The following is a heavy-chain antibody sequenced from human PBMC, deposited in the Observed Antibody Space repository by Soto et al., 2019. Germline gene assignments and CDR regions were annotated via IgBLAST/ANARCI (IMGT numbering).Heavy chain of an antibody. J-gene: IGHJ4*02. CDR1: GGSISSSSYY. V-gene: IGHV4-39*01. Sequence: QLQLQESGPGLVKPSETLSLTCTVSGGSISSSSYYWGWIRQPPGKGLEWIGSIYYSGSTYYNPSLKSRVTISVDTSKNQFSLKLSSVTAADTAVYYCARIGDCSGGSCYFYYFDYWGQGTLVTVSS. CDR2: IYYSGST. D-gene: IGHD2-15*01. CDR3: ARIGDCSGGSCYFYYFDY.